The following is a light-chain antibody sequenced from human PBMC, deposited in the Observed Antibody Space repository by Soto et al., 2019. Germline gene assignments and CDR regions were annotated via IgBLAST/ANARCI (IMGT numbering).Light chain of an antibody. CDR1: ESVGNN. V-gene: IGKV3-15*01. Sequence: EIVMTQSPATLSVSPGERATLSCRASESVGNNLAWYQQRPGQAPRLLIYGASTRATGTPARFSGSGSGTEFTLTINRLEPEDFAVYYCQLYGSSPPYIFGPGTKVDI. CDR3: QLYGSSPPYI. J-gene: IGKJ2*01. CDR2: GAS.